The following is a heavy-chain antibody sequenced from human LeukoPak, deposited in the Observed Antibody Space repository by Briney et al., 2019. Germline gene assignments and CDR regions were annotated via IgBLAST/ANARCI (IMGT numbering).Heavy chain of an antibody. Sequence: GASVKVSCKASGYTFTDYYMHWVRQAPGQGLEWMGIINPSGGSTRYAQMFQGRVTMTRDTSTSTVYMELSSLRSEDTAVYYCARAEWRDDYYFDYWGQGTLVTVSP. V-gene: IGHV1-46*01. CDR2: INPSGGST. CDR1: GYTFTDYY. D-gene: IGHD3-3*01. J-gene: IGHJ4*02. CDR3: ARAEWRDDYYFDY.